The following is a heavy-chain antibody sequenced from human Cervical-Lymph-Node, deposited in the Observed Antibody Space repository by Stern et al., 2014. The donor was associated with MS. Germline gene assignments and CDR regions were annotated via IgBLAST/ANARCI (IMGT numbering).Heavy chain of an antibody. J-gene: IGHJ4*02. Sequence: VQLVQSGAEVKKPGESLKISCKLSGYSFTIYYIAWVRQMPGKGLEWMGFIYPYDSDTTYRPSFQGQVTISADKSITTAYLQWSSLRASDTAMYYCARHVQGFDYWGQGTLVTVSS. CDR1: GYSFTIYY. CDR3: ARHVQGFDY. V-gene: IGHV5-51*01. CDR2: IYPYDSDT.